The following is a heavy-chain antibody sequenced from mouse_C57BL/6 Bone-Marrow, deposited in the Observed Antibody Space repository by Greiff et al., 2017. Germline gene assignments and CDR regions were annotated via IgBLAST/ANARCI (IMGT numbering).Heavy chain of an antibody. Sequence: QVQLQQPGAELVRPGSSVKLSCKASGYTFTSYWMHWVKQRPIQGLEWIGNIDPSDSETHYNQKFKDKATLTVDKSSSTAYMQLSSLTSEDSAVYYRARDYDDPRGFAYWGQGTLVTVSA. D-gene: IGHD2-4*01. CDR3: ARDYDDPRGFAY. J-gene: IGHJ3*01. CDR2: IDPSDSET. V-gene: IGHV1-52*01. CDR1: GYTFTSYW.